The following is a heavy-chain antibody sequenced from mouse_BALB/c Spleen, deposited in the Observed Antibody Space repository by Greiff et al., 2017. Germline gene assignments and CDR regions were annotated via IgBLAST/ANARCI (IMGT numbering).Heavy chain of an antibody. J-gene: IGHJ2*01. CDR1: GYTFTDYE. CDR2: IDPETGGT. D-gene: IGHD2-4*01. Sequence: QVQLQQSGAELVRPGASVTLSCKASGYTFTDYEMHWVKQTPVHGLEWIGAIDPETGGTAYNQKFKGKATLTADKSSSTAYMELRSLTSEDSAVYYCTRSTRITTAYYFDYWGQGTTLTVSS. CDR3: TRSTRITTAYYFDY. V-gene: IGHV1-15*01.